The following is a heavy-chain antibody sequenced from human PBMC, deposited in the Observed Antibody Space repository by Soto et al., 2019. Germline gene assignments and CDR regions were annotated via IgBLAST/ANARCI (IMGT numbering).Heavy chain of an antibody. D-gene: IGHD3-22*01. CDR1: GFTFSKYG. CDR3: VKEDDSSGYSPFDY. J-gene: IGHJ4*02. CDR2: VSYDGIEK. V-gene: IGHV3-30*18. Sequence: PGGSLRLSCAASGFTFSKYGMPWVRQGPGEGLEWVAFVSYDGIEKYYAESVKGRFIISRDNHASTLYLQMNSLRTEDTALYFCVKEDDSSGYSPFDYWGQGA.